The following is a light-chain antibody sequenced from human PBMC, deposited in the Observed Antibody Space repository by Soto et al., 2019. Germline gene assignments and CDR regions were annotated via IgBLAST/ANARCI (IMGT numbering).Light chain of an antibody. Sequence: DIVMTQSPLSLPVTPGEPASISCKSSQSLLHSDGDNYLEWYVQKAGQSPQLLIYLVSHRASGVPDRLSGSGSGTDFTLKISKVEADDVGVYYCMQTLQTPSTFGPGTNVEIK. CDR1: QSLLHSDGDNY. V-gene: IGKV2-28*01. CDR2: LVS. J-gene: IGKJ3*01. CDR3: MQTLQTPST.